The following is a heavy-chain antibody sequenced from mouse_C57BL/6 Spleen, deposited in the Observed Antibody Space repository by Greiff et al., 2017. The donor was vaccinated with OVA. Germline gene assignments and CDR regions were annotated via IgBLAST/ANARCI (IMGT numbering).Heavy chain of an antibody. V-gene: IGHV1-55*01. CDR2: IYPGSGST. CDR3: ARVPYSNYAGCDY. D-gene: IGHD2-5*01. J-gene: IGHJ2*01. CDR1: GYTFTSYW. Sequence: QVQLQQPGAELVKPGASVKLSCKASGYTFTSYWITWVQQRPGQGLEWIGDIYPGSGSTYYNEKFKSKATLTVDTASSTAYMQLSSLRSEDSAVDYCARVPYSNYAGCDYWGQGTTLTVSS.